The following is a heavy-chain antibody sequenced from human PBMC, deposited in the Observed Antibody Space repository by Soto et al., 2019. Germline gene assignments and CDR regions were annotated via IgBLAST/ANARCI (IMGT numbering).Heavy chain of an antibody. Sequence: EVQLVQSGAEEKKPGESLRISCKGSGYSFTSYWISWVRQMPGKGLEWMGRIDPSDSYTNYSPSFQGHVTISADKSIRTAYLQWSSLKAADTAMYYCERGTDSGSYGTYYWGQGTLVTVS. CDR2: IDPSDSYT. CDR1: GYSFTSYW. D-gene: IGHD1-26*01. J-gene: IGHJ4*02. CDR3: ERGTDSGSYGTYY. V-gene: IGHV5-10-1*01.